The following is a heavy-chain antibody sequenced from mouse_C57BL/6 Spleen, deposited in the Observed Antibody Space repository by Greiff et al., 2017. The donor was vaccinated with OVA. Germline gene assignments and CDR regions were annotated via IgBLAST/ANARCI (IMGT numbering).Heavy chain of an antibody. CDR1: GYTFTDYE. J-gene: IGHJ3*01. CDR3: TRYDYYGSSWAY. CDR2: IDPETGGT. D-gene: IGHD1-1*01. V-gene: IGHV1-15*01. Sequence: QVQLQQSGAELVRPGASVTLSCKASGYTFTDYEMHWVKQTPVHGLEWIGAIDPETGGTAYNQKFKGKAILTADKSSSTAYMELRSLTSEDSAVYYCTRYDYYGSSWAYWGQGTLVTVSA.